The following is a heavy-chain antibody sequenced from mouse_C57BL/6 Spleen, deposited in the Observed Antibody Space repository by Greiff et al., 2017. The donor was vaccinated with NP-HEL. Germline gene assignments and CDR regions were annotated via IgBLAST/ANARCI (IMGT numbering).Heavy chain of an antibody. V-gene: IGHV7-3*01. D-gene: IGHD1-1*01. CDR2: IRNKANGYTT. Sequence: DVKLVESGGGLVQPGGSLSLSCAASGFTFTDYYMSWVRQPPGKALEWLGFIRNKANGYTTEYSASVKGRFTISRDNSQSILYLQMNALRAEDSATYYCARSYYEGCFDYWGQGTTLTVSS. CDR3: ARSYYEGCFDY. J-gene: IGHJ2*01. CDR1: GFTFTDYY.